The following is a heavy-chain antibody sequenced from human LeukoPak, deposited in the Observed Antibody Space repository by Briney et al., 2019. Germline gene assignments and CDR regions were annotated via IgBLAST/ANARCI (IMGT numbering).Heavy chain of an antibody. D-gene: IGHD3-10*02. CDR1: GFTISGYY. CDR2: ISGSGSTI. V-gene: IGHV3-11*04. Sequence: KSEGSLRLSCAASGFTISGYYMNWLRQAPGKGLEWVSYISGSGSTIYYADSVKGRFTISRDNAKNSLYLQMNSLRAEDTAVYYCAELGITMIGGVWGKGTTVTISS. J-gene: IGHJ6*04. CDR3: AELGITMIGGV.